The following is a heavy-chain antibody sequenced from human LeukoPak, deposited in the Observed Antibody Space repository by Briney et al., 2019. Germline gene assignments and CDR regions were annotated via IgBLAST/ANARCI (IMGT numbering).Heavy chain of an antibody. Sequence: GESLKISCKGSGYSFTSYWIGWVRQMPGKGLEWMGIIYPGDSDTRYSPSFQGQVTISADKSISTAYLQWSSLKASDTAMYYCARQGRLSVRAAAEFDPWGQGTLVTVSS. CDR3: ARQGRLSVRAAAEFDP. V-gene: IGHV5-51*01. J-gene: IGHJ5*02. D-gene: IGHD6-13*01. CDR1: GYSFTSYW. CDR2: IYPGDSDT.